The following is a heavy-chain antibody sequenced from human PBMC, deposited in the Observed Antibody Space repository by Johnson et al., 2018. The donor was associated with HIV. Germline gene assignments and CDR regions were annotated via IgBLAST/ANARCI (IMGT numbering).Heavy chain of an antibody. CDR3: AREMYNWNDRSDAFDI. J-gene: IGHJ3*02. V-gene: IGHV3-30*04. CDR2: ISYDGSNK. D-gene: IGHD1-20*01. Sequence: VQLVESGGGVVQPGRSLRLSCAASGFTFSSYAMHWVRQAPGKGLEWVAVISYDGSNKYYADSVKGRFTISRDNSKNTLYLQMNSLRAEDTAVYYCAREMYNWNDRSDAFDIWGQGTMVTVSS. CDR1: GFTFSSYA.